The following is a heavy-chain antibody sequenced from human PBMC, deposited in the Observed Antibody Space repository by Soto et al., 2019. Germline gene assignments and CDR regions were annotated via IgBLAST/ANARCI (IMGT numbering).Heavy chain of an antibody. CDR2: ISYDGSNK. V-gene: IGHV3-30-3*01. J-gene: IGHJ5*02. D-gene: IGHD3-10*01. CDR3: ARVGSVSLWFGGFS. CDR1: GFTFSSYV. Sequence: QVQLVESGGGVVQPGRSLRLSCAASGFTFSSYVMHWVRQAPGKGLDWVAVISYDGSNKYYADSVKGRFSISRDNSMNTLYLEMNSLRAEDTAVYYCARVGSVSLWFGGFSWGQGTLVTVSS.